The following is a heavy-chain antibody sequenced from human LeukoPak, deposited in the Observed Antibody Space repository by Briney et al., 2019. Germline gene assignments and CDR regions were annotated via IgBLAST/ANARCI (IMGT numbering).Heavy chain of an antibody. CDR2: IYYSGST. V-gene: IGHV4-39*01. J-gene: IGHJ4*02. Sequence: SETLSLTCTVSGGSISSSSYYWGWIRQPPGKGLEWIGSIYYSGSTYYNPSLKSRVTISVDTSKNQFSLKLSSVTAADTAVYYCARLVIGIYYFDDWGQGTLVTVSS. D-gene: IGHD2-21*01. CDR3: ARLVIGIYYFDD. CDR1: GGSISSSSYY.